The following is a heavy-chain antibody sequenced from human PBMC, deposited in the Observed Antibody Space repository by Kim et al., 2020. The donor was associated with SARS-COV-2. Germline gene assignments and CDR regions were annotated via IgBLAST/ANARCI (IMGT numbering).Heavy chain of an antibody. CDR2: ISGDTGNT. Sequence: ASVKVSCKASGYTFTTYAMHWVRQAPGQRLEWMGWISGDTGNTKYSQNFQGRVTLTRDTSASTAYMELSSQTSEDTALYYCARDPRTNFDYWGQGTLVTVSS. J-gene: IGHJ4*02. CDR3: ARDPRTNFDY. V-gene: IGHV1-3*01. CDR1: GYTFTTYA. D-gene: IGHD1-7*01.